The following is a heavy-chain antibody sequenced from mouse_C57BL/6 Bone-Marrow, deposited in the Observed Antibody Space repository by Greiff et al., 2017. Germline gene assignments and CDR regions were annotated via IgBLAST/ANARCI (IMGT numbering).Heavy chain of an antibody. V-gene: IGHV1-69*01. J-gene: IGHJ4*01. CDR1: GYTFTSYW. CDR2: IDPSDSYT. D-gene: IGHD2-5*01. Sequence: QVQLQQPGAELVMPGASVKLSCKASGYTFTSYWMHWVKQRPGQGLEWIGEIDPSDSYTNYNQKFKGKSTLTVDKSSSTAYMQLSSLKSEDSAVYYCARSAYYSNLYAMDYWGQGTSVTVSS. CDR3: ARSAYYSNLYAMDY.